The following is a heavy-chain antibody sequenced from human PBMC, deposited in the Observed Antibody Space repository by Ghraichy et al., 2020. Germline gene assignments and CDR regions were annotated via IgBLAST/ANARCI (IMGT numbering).Heavy chain of an antibody. CDR3: ARRGVDIVAIHSSGYYYYMDV. CDR1: GGSISSYY. Sequence: SETLSLTCTVSGGSISSYYWSWIRQPPGKGLEWIGYIYYSGSTNYNPSLKSRVTISVDTSKNQFSLKLSSVTAADTAVYYCARRGVDIVAIHSSGYYYYMDVWGKGTTVTVSS. CDR2: IYYSGST. J-gene: IGHJ6*03. D-gene: IGHD5-12*01. V-gene: IGHV4-59*08.